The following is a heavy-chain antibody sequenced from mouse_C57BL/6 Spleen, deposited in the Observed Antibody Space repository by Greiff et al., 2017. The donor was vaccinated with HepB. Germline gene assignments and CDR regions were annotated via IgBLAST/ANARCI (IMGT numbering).Heavy chain of an antibody. CDR3: AREDYYGSLDY. CDR2: IYPGDGDT. Sequence: QVQLQQSGPELVKPGASVKISCKASGYAFSSSWMNWVKQRPGKGLEWIGRIYPGDGDTNYNGKFKGKATLTADKSSSTAYMQLSSLTSEDSAVYFCAREDYYGSLDYWCQGTTLTVSS. V-gene: IGHV1-82*01. J-gene: IGHJ2*01. D-gene: IGHD1-1*01. CDR1: GYAFSSSW.